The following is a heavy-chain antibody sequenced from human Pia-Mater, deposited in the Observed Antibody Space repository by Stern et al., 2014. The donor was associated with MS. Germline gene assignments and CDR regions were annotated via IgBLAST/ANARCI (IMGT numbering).Heavy chain of an antibody. D-gene: IGHD4-23*01. CDR2: IISSGGVT. Sequence: EDQLVESGGGLVPPGGSLRLSCAASEFTFSAYSMTWVRQAPEKGLEWDATIISSGGVTYYADSVKGRFTISRDNSKNTLILQMKSLRAEDTAVYFCAKVAYSGNALDYWGQGTLVIVSS. CDR1: EFTFSAYS. J-gene: IGHJ4*02. CDR3: AKVAYSGNALDY. V-gene: IGHV3-23*04.